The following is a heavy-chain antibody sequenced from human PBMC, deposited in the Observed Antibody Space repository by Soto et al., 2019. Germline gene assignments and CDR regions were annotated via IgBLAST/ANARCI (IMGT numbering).Heavy chain of an antibody. CDR3: ARDKDTAMEGSYYYYYGMDV. CDR1: GGSISSGGYY. V-gene: IGHV4-31*03. CDR2: IYYSGST. D-gene: IGHD5-18*01. Sequence: SETLSLTCTVSGGSISSGGYYWSWIRQHPGKGLEWIGYIYYSGSTYYNPSLKSRVTISVDTSKNQFSLKLSSVTAADTAVYYCARDKDTAMEGSYYYYYGMDVWGQGTTVTVSS. J-gene: IGHJ6*02.